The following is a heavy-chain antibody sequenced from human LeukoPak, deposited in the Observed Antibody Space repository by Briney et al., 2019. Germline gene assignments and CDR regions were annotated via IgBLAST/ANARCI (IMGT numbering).Heavy chain of an antibody. V-gene: IGHV3-23*01. CDR2: ISGSGGTT. D-gene: IGHD6-13*01. CDR3: AKEWDGSSSI. J-gene: IGHJ4*02. CDR1: GFIFSNYA. Sequence: PGGSLRLSCAASGFIFSNYAMTWVRQAPGKGLEWVSAISGSGGTTYYADSVKGRFTISRDNSKSTLYLQMNSLRAEDTAVYYCAKEWDGSSSIWGQGTLVTVSS.